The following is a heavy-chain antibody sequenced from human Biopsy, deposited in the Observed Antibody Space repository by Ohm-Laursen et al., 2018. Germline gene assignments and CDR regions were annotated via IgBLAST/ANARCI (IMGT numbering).Heavy chain of an antibody. D-gene: IGHD2-2*01. V-gene: IGHV1-2*02. J-gene: IGHJ2*01. Sequence: ASVKVSCKASGYTFTAFSVHWLRQAPGQGLEWMGWIKPKSGDTDYPQNFQGRVSMTRDTSISTAYMDLSRLRSDDTAVYYCARGRRHCSGTCSRWYFDLWGRGTLVTVSS. CDR2: IKPKSGDT. CDR3: ARGRRHCSGTCSRWYFDL. CDR1: GYTFTAFS.